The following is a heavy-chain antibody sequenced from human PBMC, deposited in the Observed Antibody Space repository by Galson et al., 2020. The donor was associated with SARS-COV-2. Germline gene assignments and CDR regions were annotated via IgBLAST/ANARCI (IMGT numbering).Heavy chain of an antibody. CDR3: AKRDTTL. CDR2: ISDRGDNT. Sequence: GGSLRLSCAASGFTFSSFAMNWVRQTPGKGLEWVSTISDRGDNTYYADSVKGRFTISRDSSKNTLYLQMNNLRLEDTAMYYCAKRDTTLWGQGTLVTVSS. D-gene: IGHD1-1*01. V-gene: IGHV3-23*01. J-gene: IGHJ4*02. CDR1: GFTFSSFA.